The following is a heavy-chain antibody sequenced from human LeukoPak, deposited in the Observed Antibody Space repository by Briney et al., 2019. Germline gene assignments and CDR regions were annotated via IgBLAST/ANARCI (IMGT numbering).Heavy chain of an antibody. CDR1: GFTFSSYS. D-gene: IGHD4-17*01. J-gene: IGHJ4*02. V-gene: IGHV3-21*01. Sequence: GGSLRLPCAASGFTFSSYSMNWVRQAPGKGLEWVSSISSSSSYIYYADSVKGRFTISRDNAKNSLYLQMNSLRAEDTAVYYCARGDYGDYAGEWGQGTLVTVSS. CDR3: ARGDYGDYAGE. CDR2: ISSSSSYI.